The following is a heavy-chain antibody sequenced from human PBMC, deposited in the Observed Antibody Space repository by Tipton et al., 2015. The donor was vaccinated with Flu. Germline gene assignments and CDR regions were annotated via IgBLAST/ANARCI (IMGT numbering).Heavy chain of an antibody. D-gene: IGHD4-17*01. J-gene: IGHJ5*02. CDR2: IRDDGSNK. CDR1: GFTFSSYA. V-gene: IGHV3-30*02. CDR3: AKQVTNGYNWFDP. Sequence: SLRLSCAASGFTFSSYAMHWVRQAPGKGLEWVTFIRDDGSNKYYADSVKGRFTISRDNSKDTLYLQMNSLRTEDTAVYYCAKQVTNGYNWFDPWGPGTLVTVSS.